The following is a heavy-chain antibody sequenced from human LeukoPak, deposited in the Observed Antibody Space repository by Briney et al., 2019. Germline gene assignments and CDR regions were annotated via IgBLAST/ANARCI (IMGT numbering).Heavy chain of an antibody. D-gene: IGHD3-10*01. CDR1: GFTFSSYW. CDR3: ARDRGSGEFDY. CDR2: INSDGSRI. Sequence: GGSLRLSCAASGFTFSSYWMHWARQAPGKGLVWVSRINSDGSRISYADAVEGRFTISRDNAKNTLYLQMNSLRAEDTAVYYCARDRGSGEFDYWGQGTLVTVSS. J-gene: IGHJ4*02. V-gene: IGHV3-74*01.